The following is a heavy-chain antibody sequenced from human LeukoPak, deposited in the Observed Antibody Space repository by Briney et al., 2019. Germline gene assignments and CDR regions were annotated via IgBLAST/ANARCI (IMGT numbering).Heavy chain of an antibody. J-gene: IGHJ6*02. CDR3: AVYYDFWSGNMDV. Sequence: GGSLRLSCAASGFTFSSYSMNWVRQAPGKGLEWVSYISSSSSTIYYADSVKGRFTISRDNAKNSLYLQMNSLRAEDTAVYYCAVYYDFWSGNMDVWGQGTTVTVSS. CDR1: GFTFSSYS. V-gene: IGHV3-48*04. D-gene: IGHD3-3*01. CDR2: ISSSSSTI.